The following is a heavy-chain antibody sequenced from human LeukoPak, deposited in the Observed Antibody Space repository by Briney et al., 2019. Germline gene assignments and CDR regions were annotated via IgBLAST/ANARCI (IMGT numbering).Heavy chain of an antibody. CDR1: GGSISGSSYY. V-gene: IGHV4-39*07. CDR3: AGGGSGRTDYYYYYGMDV. D-gene: IGHD3-10*01. CDR2: IYYSGST. J-gene: IGHJ6*02. Sequence: SETLSLTCTVSGGSISGSSYYWGWIRQPPGKGLEWIGSIYYSGSTYYNPSLKSRVTISVDTSKNQFSLKLSSVTAADTAVYYCAGGGSGRTDYYYYYGMDVWGQGTTVTVSS.